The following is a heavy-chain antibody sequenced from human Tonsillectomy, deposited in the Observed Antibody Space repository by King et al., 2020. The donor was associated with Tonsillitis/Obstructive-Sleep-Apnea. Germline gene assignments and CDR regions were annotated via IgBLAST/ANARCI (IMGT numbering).Heavy chain of an antibody. CDR3: ARQLYYSYGMDV. J-gene: IGHJ6*02. Sequence: VQLQESGPGLVKPSETLSLTCNVSGDYLSSYYWSWIRQPPGKGLEWIGYIYYSGSTNYNPSLKSRVTISVDTSKNQFSLKLSSVTAADTAVYYCARQLYYSYGMDVWGQGTTVTVSS. CDR1: GDYLSSYY. V-gene: IGHV4-59*08. CDR2: IYYSGST.